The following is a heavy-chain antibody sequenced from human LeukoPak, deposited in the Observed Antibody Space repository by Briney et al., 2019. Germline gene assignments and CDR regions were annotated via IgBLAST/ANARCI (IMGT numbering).Heavy chain of an antibody. CDR1: AYSFTSYW. J-gene: IGHJ4*02. D-gene: IGHD3-22*01. V-gene: IGHV5-51*01. Sequence: GESLKISCKCSAYSFTSYWIGWVRQMPGKGLEWMGIIYPGDSDIKYSPSFQGQVTISADKSISTAYLQWSSLRASDTAMYYCARGYFDSSGSLFEYWGQGTLVTVSS. CDR3: ARGYFDSSGSLFEY. CDR2: IYPGDSDI.